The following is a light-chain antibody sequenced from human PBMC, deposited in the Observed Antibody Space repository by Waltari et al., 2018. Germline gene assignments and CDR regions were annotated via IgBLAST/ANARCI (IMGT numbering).Light chain of an antibody. V-gene: IGKV3-20*01. CDR2: GAS. Sequence: EIVLTQSPGPLSLSPGEGATLSCRASQSVSSNYLGWYQQKPGQAPSLLIYGASRRASGTPDRFSGSGSGTDFTLTISRLEPEDFAVYYCQQFGGSPITFGQGTRLAIK. J-gene: IGKJ5*01. CDR3: QQFGGSPIT. CDR1: QSVSSNY.